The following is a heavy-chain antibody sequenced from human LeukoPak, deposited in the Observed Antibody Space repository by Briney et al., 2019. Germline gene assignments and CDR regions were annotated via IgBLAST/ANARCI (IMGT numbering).Heavy chain of an antibody. Sequence: SETLSLTCTVSGGSITTYYWSWIRQPPGKGLEWIGYIYYTGSSNYNPSLKSRVTLSVDTSKNQFSLKLSSVTAAGTAVYYCAKYDTSGNYMDVWGKGTTVTVSS. D-gene: IGHD3-22*01. CDR2: IYYTGSS. CDR1: GGSITTYY. CDR3: AKYDTSGNYMDV. V-gene: IGHV4-59*01. J-gene: IGHJ6*03.